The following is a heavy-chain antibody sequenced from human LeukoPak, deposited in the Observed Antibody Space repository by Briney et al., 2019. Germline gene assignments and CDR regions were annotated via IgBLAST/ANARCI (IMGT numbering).Heavy chain of an antibody. Sequence: PGGSLRLSCAASGFTFSSYGVLWVRQAPGEGLEGVAFIRYDGSNKYYADSVKGRFTISRDNSKNTLYLQMNSLRAEDTAVYYCVRDTPFDYWGQGTLVTVSS. CDR3: VRDTPFDY. D-gene: IGHD5-18*01. V-gene: IGHV3-30*02. CDR1: GFTFSSYG. CDR2: IRYDGSNK. J-gene: IGHJ4*02.